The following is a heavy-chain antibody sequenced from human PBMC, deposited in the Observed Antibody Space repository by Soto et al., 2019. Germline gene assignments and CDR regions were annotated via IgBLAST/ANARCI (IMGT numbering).Heavy chain of an antibody. V-gene: IGHV3-30*18. CDR1: GFTFSTYG. Sequence: HPGGSLRLSCAASGFTFSTYGMHWVRQAPGKGLEWVAVISYDGYLKYYVDAVKGRFTVARDNSKNTLFLEMNSLRVEDTAVYFCAKDFKVSGSHYGTLNYYYGMDVWGQGTTVTVSS. D-gene: IGHD3-10*01. J-gene: IGHJ6*02. CDR3: AKDFKVSGSHYGTLNYYYGMDV. CDR2: ISYDGYLK.